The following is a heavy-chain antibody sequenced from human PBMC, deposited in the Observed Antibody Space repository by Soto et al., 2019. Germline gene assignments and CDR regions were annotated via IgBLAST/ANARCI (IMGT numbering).Heavy chain of an antibody. V-gene: IGHV3-30*18. D-gene: IGHD3-22*01. Sequence: GGSLRLSCAASGFTFSSYGMHWVRQAPGKGLEWVAVISYDGSNKYYADSVKGRFTISRDNSKNTLYLQMNSLRAEDTAVYYCAKDQYYDSSGYPYYYYYYGMDVWGQGTTVTVSS. CDR1: GFTFSSYG. CDR2: ISYDGSNK. CDR3: AKDQYYDSSGYPYYYYYYGMDV. J-gene: IGHJ6*02.